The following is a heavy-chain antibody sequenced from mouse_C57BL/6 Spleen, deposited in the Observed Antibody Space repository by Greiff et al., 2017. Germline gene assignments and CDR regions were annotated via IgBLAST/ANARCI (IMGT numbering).Heavy chain of an antibody. J-gene: IGHJ4*01. D-gene: IGHD2-1*01. V-gene: IGHV5-17*01. CDR2: ISRGSSTI. CDR1: GFTFSDYG. CDR3: AKGYYGTDYDAMDY. Sequence: VQLKESGGGLVKPGGSLKLSCAASGFTFSDYGMHWVRQAPEQGLEWVAYISRGSSTIYYADTVKGRFTISRDNAKNTLFLQRTSLRSEDTAMYYCAKGYYGTDYDAMDYWGQGTLVTVSS.